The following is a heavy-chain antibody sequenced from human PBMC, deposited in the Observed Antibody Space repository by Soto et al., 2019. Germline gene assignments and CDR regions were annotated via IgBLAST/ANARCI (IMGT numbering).Heavy chain of an antibody. V-gene: IGHV5-10-1*01. CDR3: VRPTHSCSSTSCYTNSYYGMYL. CDR1: GYSFTSYW. J-gene: IGHJ6*04. Sequence: PGESLKISCKGSGYSFTSYWISCLRQMPGKGLEWMGRIDPSDSYTNYSPSFQGHVTISADKSISTAYLQWSSLKASDTAMYYCVRPTHSCSSTSCYTNSYYGMYLWGKGTLGTGSS. D-gene: IGHD2-2*02. CDR2: IDPSDSYT.